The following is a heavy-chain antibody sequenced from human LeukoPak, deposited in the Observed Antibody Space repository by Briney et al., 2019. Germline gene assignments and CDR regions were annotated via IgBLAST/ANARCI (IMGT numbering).Heavy chain of an antibody. J-gene: IGHJ4*02. CDR1: GVMFPGYW. CDR2: IKQDGSEK. Sequence: GGSLRLSCAASGVMFPGYWMTWVRQAPGKGLEWVANIKQDGSEKYYVDSVKGRFTISRDNAKNSVYLQMNSLRGEDTAVYYCARRHHFGFLDSWGQGTLVTVSS. V-gene: IGHV3-7*04. D-gene: IGHD3-10*01. CDR3: ARRHHFGFLDS.